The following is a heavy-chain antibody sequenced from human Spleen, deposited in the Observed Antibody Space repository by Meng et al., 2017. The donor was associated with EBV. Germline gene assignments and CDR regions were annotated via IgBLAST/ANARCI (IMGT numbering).Heavy chain of an antibody. V-gene: IGHV4-30-2*01. CDR1: GGSISSGDHP. J-gene: IGHJ5*02. Sequence: QRQLQESGSGLGKPSQTLSLTCAVSGGSISSGDHPWSWIWQPPGRGLELLGYIYHGGSAFYSPSLKTRVTMSIDKSKNQFSLNVSSVTAADTAFYYCARGAYDRFGLDPWGQGTLVTVSS. CDR3: ARGAYDRFGLDP. CDR2: IYHGGSA. D-gene: IGHD3-16*01.